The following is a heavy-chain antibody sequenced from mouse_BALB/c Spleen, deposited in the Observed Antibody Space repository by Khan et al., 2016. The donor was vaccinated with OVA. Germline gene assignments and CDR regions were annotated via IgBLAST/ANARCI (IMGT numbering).Heavy chain of an antibody. CDR2: ISYSGNT. J-gene: IGHJ3*01. Sequence: EVQLQESGPGLVKPSQSLSLTCTVTGYSITSEYTWNWIRQFPGNKLEWMGFISYSGNTRYNPSLKSRISITRDTSKNQFFLQLNSVTSEDTATYYCARKDYYEYDAFPYWGQGTLVTVSA. D-gene: IGHD2-4*01. CDR1: GYSITSEYT. V-gene: IGHV3-2*02. CDR3: ARKDYYEYDAFPY.